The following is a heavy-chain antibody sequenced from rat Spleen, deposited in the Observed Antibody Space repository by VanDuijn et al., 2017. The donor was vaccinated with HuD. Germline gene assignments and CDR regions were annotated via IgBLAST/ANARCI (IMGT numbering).Heavy chain of an antibody. Sequence: EVQLQESGPGLVKPSQSLSLTCSVTAYSIISSYRWNWIRKFPGNKWEWRGYLNGTGSTNYNPSLKNLISITRDTSKNQLFLQFNSVTTEDTATYYCARYITTRYYFDYWGQGVMVTVSS. J-gene: IGHJ2*01. D-gene: IGHD1-10*01. V-gene: IGHV3-3*01. CDR3: ARYITTRYYFDY. CDR2: LNGTGST. CDR1: AYSIISSYR.